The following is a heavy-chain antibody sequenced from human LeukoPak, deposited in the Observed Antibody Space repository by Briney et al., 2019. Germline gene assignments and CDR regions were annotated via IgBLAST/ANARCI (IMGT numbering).Heavy chain of an antibody. D-gene: IGHD6-19*01. Sequence: GGSLRLSCTASGFTFGDYAMSWVRQAPGKGLEWVGFIRSKAYGGTTEYAASVKGRFTISRDDSKSIAYLQMNSLKTEDTAVYYCTRDASSGWHLGRSGFDYWGQGTLVTVSS. CDR3: TRDASSGWHLGRSGFDY. CDR2: IRSKAYGGTT. CDR1: GFTFGDYA. V-gene: IGHV3-49*04. J-gene: IGHJ4*02.